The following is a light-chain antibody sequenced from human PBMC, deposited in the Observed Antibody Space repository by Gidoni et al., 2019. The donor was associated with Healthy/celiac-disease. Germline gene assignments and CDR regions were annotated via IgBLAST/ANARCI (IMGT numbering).Light chain of an antibody. Sequence: IVLTKTPGTLSLSPGERATLSCRASQSVSSSYLAWYQQKPGQAPRRLIYGASSRATGIPDRSSGSGSGTDFTLTISRLEPEDFAVYYCQQYGSSPPYTFGQGTKLEIK. CDR3: QQYGSSPPYT. CDR1: QSVSSSY. CDR2: GAS. V-gene: IGKV3-20*01. J-gene: IGKJ2*01.